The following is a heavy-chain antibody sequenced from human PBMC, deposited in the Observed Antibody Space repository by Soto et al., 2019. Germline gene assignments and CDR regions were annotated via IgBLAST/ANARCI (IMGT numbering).Heavy chain of an antibody. CDR2: IYWDDDK. CDR1: GFSLSTSGVG. Sequence: QITLKESGPTLVKPTQTLTLTCTFSGFSLSTSGVGVGWIRQPPGKALEWLALIYWDDDKRYSPSLKSRLTITKDTSKNQVVLTMTNMDPVDTATYYCAHVISDSSGYYYGPFFDYWGQGTLVTVSS. CDR3: AHVISDSSGYYYGPFFDY. D-gene: IGHD3-22*01. J-gene: IGHJ4*02. V-gene: IGHV2-5*02.